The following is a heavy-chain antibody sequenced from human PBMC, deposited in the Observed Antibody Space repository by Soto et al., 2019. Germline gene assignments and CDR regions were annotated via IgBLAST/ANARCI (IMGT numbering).Heavy chain of an antibody. D-gene: IGHD3-16*01. CDR3: ARDVKEFFWGYGYYYYGLCF. Sequence: SETLSLTCAVSGGSISSSNWWSWVRQPPGKGLEWIGEIYHSGSTNYNPSLKSRVTISVDKSKNQFSLKLSSVTAADTAVYYCARDVKEFFWGYGYYYYGLCFWDRRSTVPVSS. CDR2: IYHSGST. CDR1: GGSISSSNW. J-gene: IGHJ6*02. V-gene: IGHV4-4*02.